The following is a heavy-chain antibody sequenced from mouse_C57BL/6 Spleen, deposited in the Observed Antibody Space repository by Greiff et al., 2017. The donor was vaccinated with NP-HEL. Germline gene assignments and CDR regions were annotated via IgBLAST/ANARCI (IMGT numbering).Heavy chain of an antibody. CDR1: GYTFTDYE. CDR2: IDPEAGGT. J-gene: IGHJ1*03. V-gene: IGHV1-15*01. Sequence: VQLQQSGAELVRPGASVTLSCKASGYTFTDYEMHWVKQTPVHGLEWIGAIDPEAGGTAYNQKFKGKAILTADKSSSTAYMQLSSLTTEDSAIYYCARLPIYYGRYFDVWGTGTTVTVSS. CDR3: ARLPIYYGRYFDV. D-gene: IGHD2-1*01.